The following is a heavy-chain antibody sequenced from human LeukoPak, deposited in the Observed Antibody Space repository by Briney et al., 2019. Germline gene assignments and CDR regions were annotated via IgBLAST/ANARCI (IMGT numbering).Heavy chain of an antibody. CDR2: IYYSGST. Sequence: SQTLSLTCTVSGGSISSGDYYWSWIRQPSGKGLEWIGYIYYSGSTYYNPSLKSRVTISVDTSKNQFSLKLSSVTAADTAVYYCARLYSSGWEEDDYWGQGTLVTVSS. CDR3: ARLYSSGWEEDDY. D-gene: IGHD6-19*01. CDR1: GGSISSGDYY. V-gene: IGHV4-30-4*08. J-gene: IGHJ4*02.